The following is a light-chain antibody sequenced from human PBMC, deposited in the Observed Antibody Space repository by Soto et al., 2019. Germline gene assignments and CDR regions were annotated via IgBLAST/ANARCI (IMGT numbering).Light chain of an antibody. Sequence: DIQMTQSPSSLSASVGDRVSITCRASQSISSYVNWYQQKPGKAPKLLIYAASSLQSGVPSRFSGSGSGTEFTLTISSLQPEDFATYYCQQTHSTPRTFGQGTKVDIK. CDR1: QSISSY. CDR2: AAS. V-gene: IGKV1-39*01. CDR3: QQTHSTPRT. J-gene: IGKJ1*01.